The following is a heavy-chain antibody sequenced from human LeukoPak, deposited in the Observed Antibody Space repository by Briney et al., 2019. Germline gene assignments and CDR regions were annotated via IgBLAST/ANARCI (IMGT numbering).Heavy chain of an antibody. CDR2: INTNTGNP. CDR3: ARDSEAAAILHWFDP. D-gene: IGHD2-2*02. CDR1: GYTFTSYA. J-gene: IGHJ5*02. V-gene: IGHV7-4-1*02. Sequence: ASVKVSCKASGYTFTSYAMNWVRQASGRGLEWMGWINTNTGNPTYAQGFTGRFVFSLDTSVSTAYLQISSLKAEDTAVYYCARDSEAAAILHWFDPWGQGTLVTVSS.